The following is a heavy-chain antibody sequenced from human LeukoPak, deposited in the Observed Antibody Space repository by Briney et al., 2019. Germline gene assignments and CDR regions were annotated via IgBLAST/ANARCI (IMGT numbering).Heavy chain of an antibody. J-gene: IGHJ6*03. CDR3: ARDPLPYHDSSGYRSYYYYMDV. D-gene: IGHD3-22*01. CDR1: GGTFSSYA. V-gene: IGHV1-69*05. CDR2: IIPIFGTA. Sequence: SVKVSCKASGGTFSSYAISWVRQAPGQGLEWMGAIIPIFGTANYAQKFQGRVTITTDESTSTAYMELSSLRSEDTAVYYCARDPLPYHDSSGYRSYYYYMDVWGKGTTVTVSS.